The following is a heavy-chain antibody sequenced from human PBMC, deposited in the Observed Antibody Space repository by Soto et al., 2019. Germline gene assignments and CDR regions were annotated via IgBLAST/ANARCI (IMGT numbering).Heavy chain of an antibody. D-gene: IGHD3-9*01. CDR3: ARYYRTGYYSYFDH. V-gene: IGHV3-53*02. CDR2: IYSGGST. Sequence: EVQLVETGGGLIQPGGSLRLSCAASGFTVSSKYMSWVRQAPGKGLEWVSVIYSGGSTYYADSVKGRFTISRDNSKNTLPLEMNSLRAEDTAVYYCARYYRTGYYSYFDHWVQGTLVTVSS. J-gene: IGHJ4*02. CDR1: GFTVSSKY.